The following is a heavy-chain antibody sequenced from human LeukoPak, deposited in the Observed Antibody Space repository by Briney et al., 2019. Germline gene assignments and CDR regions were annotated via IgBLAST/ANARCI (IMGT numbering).Heavy chain of an antibody. CDR1: GFTFSDYY. Sequence: PGGSLRLSCAVSGFTFSDYYMSWIRQAPGKGLEWVSYISSSGSTIYYADSVKGRFTISRDNAKNSLYLQMNSLRAEDTAVYYCAKSYCSSTSCYRRPTYYFDYWGQGTLVTVSS. CDR3: AKSYCSSTSCYRRPTYYFDY. J-gene: IGHJ4*02. D-gene: IGHD2-2*01. CDR2: ISSSGSTI. V-gene: IGHV3-11*01.